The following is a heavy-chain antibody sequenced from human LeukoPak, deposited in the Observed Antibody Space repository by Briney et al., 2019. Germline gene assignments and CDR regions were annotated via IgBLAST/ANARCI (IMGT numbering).Heavy chain of an antibody. CDR3: ARVISITGTTADY. D-gene: IGHD1-7*01. CDR2: IYSGGST. V-gene: IGHV3-66*02. CDR1: GFTVSSNY. Sequence: GGSLRLSCAASGFTVSSNYMSWVRQAPGKGLEWVSGIYSGGSTYYADSVKGRFTISRGNSKNTLYLQMNSLRAEDTAVYYCARVISITGTTADYWGQGTLVTVSS. J-gene: IGHJ4*02.